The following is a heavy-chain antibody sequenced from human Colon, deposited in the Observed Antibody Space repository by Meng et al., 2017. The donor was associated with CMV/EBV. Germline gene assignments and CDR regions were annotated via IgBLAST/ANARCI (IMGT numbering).Heavy chain of an antibody. D-gene: IGHD2/OR15-2a*01. Sequence: SGVSIDSNYDYWTWIRQDPGKGPEWIGYIYYTGGTNYNPALKSRVTISFDTSKNEVSLNLRSVTAADTAVYYCARRPRIANFWYFDLWGRGTLVTVSS. V-gene: IGHV4-61*01. CDR1: GVSIDSNYDY. J-gene: IGHJ2*01. CDR3: ARRPRIANFWYFDL. CDR2: IYYTGGT.